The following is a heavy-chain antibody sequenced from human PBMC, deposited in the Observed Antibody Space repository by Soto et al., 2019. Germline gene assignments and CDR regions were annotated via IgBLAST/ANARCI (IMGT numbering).Heavy chain of an antibody. CDR2: ISAYNGNT. V-gene: IGHV1-18*01. D-gene: IGHD3-3*01. Sequence: QVQLVQSGAEVKKPGASVKVSCKASGYTFTSYGISWVRQAPGQGLEWMGWISAYNGNTNYAQKLQGRVTMTTDTATSTAYMELRSLRSDDTAVYYCARDGLNDFWSGYPLINWFDPWGQGTLVTVSS. CDR3: ARDGLNDFWSGYPLINWFDP. J-gene: IGHJ5*02. CDR1: GYTFTSYG.